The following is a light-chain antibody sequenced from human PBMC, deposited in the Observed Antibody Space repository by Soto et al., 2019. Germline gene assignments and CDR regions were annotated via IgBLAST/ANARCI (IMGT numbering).Light chain of an antibody. CDR1: QSVSSG. CDR2: DAS. CDR3: QQYDSYPLS. J-gene: IGKJ4*01. V-gene: IGKV1-5*01. Sequence: DIQMTQSPSSLSASVGDRVTITCRATQSVSSGLAWYQQKPGKAPKLLIYDASVLESGVPSRFSGSGSGTAFTLTISGLQPDDFATYHCQQYDSYPLSFGGGTKVEIK.